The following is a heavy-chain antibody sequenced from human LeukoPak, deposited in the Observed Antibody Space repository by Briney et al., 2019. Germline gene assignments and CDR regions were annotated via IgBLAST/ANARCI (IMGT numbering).Heavy chain of an antibody. J-gene: IGHJ4*02. D-gene: IGHD5-18*01. CDR2: ISYGTT. CDR1: GDALSTYY. CDR3: ARDQAHSYGRYFDP. Sequence: SETLSLTCSVSGDALSTYYWNWIRQIPGKGLEWIGYISYGTTDYNPSLKSRVTISVDTSKNEFSLRLTSVTAEDTAVYFCARDQAHSYGRYFDPWSQGTEVPVSS. V-gene: IGHV4-59*01.